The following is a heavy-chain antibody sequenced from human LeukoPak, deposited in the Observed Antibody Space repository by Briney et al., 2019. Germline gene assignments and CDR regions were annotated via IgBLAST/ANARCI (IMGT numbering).Heavy chain of an antibody. J-gene: IGHJ4*02. D-gene: IGHD6-13*01. V-gene: IGHV4-38-2*01. CDR2: IYHSGST. Sequence: SETLSLTCAVSGYSISSGYYWGWLRQTPGKGLERIGSIYHSGSTYYNPSLKSRVTISVDTSKDQFSLKLSSVTAAYTAVYYCARLAEQQGYFDDWRQGSLVTVSS. CDR1: GYSISSGYY. CDR3: ARLAEQQGYFDD.